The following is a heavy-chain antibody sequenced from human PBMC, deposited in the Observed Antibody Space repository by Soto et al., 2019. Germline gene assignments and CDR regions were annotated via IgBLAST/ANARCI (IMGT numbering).Heavy chain of an antibody. CDR1: GGSVRSGSHY. CDR3: ARDRYDNNNSFDAFDV. J-gene: IGHJ3*01. CDR2: ISYTGTT. Sequence: SETLSLTCTVSGGSVRSGSHYWSWIRQPPGKGLEWIAYISYTGTTSYNPSLKSRVTISIDTSKNQFSLRLDSVTAADTAVYYCARDRYDNNNSFDAFDVWGQGTMVTVSS. V-gene: IGHV4-61*01. D-gene: IGHD3-9*01.